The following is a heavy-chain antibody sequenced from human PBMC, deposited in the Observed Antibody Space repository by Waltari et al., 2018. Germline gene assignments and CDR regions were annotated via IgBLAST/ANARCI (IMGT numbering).Heavy chain of an antibody. CDR3: ASRVGGITPLTV. Sequence: QVQLQQWGAGLLKPSETLSLTCAVYGGSFYSYYWTWVRQAPGKGLHWIGEISHTGDTYYNASLKSRVTMLIDASKNQFSLKLRSVTAADAAIYYCASRVGGITPLTVWGQGTPVTVSS. CDR2: ISHTGDT. D-gene: IGHD1-7*01. V-gene: IGHV4-34*01. J-gene: IGHJ4*02. CDR1: GGSFYSYY.